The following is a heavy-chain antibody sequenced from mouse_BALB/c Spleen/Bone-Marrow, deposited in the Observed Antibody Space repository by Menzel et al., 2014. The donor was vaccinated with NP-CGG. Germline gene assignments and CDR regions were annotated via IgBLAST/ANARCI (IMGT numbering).Heavy chain of an antibody. CDR3: ARYRLGTYFDY. D-gene: IGHD1-2*01. V-gene: IGHV14-3*02. J-gene: IGHJ2*01. Sequence: DVQLQESGAELVKPGASVKLSCTASGFNIKDTYMHWVKQRPEQGLEWIGRIDPASGNTKYDPKFQGKATITADTSSNTAYLQLSSLTSEDTAVYYCARYRLGTYFDYWGQGTPLTVSS. CDR1: GFNIKDTY. CDR2: IDPASGNT.